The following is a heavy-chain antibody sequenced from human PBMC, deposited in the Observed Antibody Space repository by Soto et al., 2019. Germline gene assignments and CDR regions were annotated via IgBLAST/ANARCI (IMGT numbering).Heavy chain of an antibody. CDR1: GFTFSSYS. D-gene: IGHD3-22*01. Sequence: GASLSLSCPASGFTFSSYSMNWVRQAPGKGLEWVSDISSSSSTIYYADSGKGRFTISRDNAKNSLYLQMNSLRDEDTAVYYCSRDPELDYYDSSGYPPPLFDYWGQGTLVTVSS. J-gene: IGHJ4*02. V-gene: IGHV3-48*02. CDR3: SRDPELDYYDSSGYPPPLFDY. CDR2: ISSSSSTI.